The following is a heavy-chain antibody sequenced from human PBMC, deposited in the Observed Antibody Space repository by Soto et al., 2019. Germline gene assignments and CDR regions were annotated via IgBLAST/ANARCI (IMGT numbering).Heavy chain of an antibody. J-gene: IGHJ4*02. CDR3: ATALGCRSTSCTLDY. CDR1: GGTFGSYA. Sequence: QVQLVQSGAEVKKPGSSVKVSCKASGGTFGSYAFSWVRQAPGQGLEWMGGIIPVSGAAHYAQKFQGRVTITAEESMSTAYMELSSLSSQDTAVYYCATALGCRSTSCTLDYWGQGTRVIVSS. V-gene: IGHV1-69*01. D-gene: IGHD2-2*01. CDR2: IIPVSGAA.